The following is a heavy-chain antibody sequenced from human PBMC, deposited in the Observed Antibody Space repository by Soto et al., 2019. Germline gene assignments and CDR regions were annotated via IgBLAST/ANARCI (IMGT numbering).Heavy chain of an antibody. CDR3: ARYGGKAGAFDI. V-gene: IGHV1-69*13. CDR1: GGTFSSYA. Sequence: SVKVSCKASGGTFSSYAISWVRQAPGQGLEWMGGIIPIFGTANYAQKFQGRVTITADESTSTAYMELSSLRSEDTAVYYCARYGGKAGAFDIWGQGTMVTVAS. CDR2: IIPIFGTA. D-gene: IGHD5-18*01. J-gene: IGHJ3*02.